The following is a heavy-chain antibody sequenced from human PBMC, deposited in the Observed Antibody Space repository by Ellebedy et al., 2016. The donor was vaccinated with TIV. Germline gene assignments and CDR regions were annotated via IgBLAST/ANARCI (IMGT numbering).Heavy chain of an antibody. CDR1: GFTFSNYW. CDR3: AKGRGSSWYQVYFDC. D-gene: IGHD6-13*01. V-gene: IGHV3-7*03. J-gene: IGHJ4*02. CDR2: IKQDGSEK. Sequence: GESLKISCAASGFTFSNYWMSWVRQAPGKGLEWVANIKQDGSEKYYVDSVKGRFTVSRDNAKNSLYLQMNSLRAEDTAVYYCAKGRGSSWYQVYFDCWGQGTLVTVSA.